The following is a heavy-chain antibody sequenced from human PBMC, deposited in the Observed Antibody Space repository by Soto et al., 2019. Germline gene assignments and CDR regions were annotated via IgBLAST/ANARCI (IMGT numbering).Heavy chain of an antibody. J-gene: IGHJ3*01. D-gene: IGHD2-8*01. V-gene: IGHV4-4*02. CDR2: IYHSGAT. Sequence: QAQLQESGPGLVRPSGTLSLTCTVSRFSVTNNKYWNWLRQSPGKALEWIGEIYHSGATYYNPALRGRASISMDKSKNQIAMNLTSVTAAYTAVYYCARDSRYCTDGGFSIRRDAFDVWGQGTLVTVSS. CDR1: RFSVTNNKY. CDR3: ARDSRYCTDGGFSIRRDAFDV.